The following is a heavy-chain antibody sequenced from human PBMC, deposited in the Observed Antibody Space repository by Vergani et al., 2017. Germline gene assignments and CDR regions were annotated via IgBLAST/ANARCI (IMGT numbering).Heavy chain of an antibody. D-gene: IGHD3-3*01. CDR2: IKQDGSEK. CDR3: ARGGDDGFWSGLHDNNWFDP. CDR1: GFTFSSYW. Sequence: EVQLVESGGGLVQPGGSLRLSCAASGFTFSSYWMSWVRQAPGKGLEWVANIKQDGSEKYYVDSVKGRFTISRDNAKNSLYLQMNSLSAEDTAVYYCARGGDDGFWSGLHDNNWFDPWGQGTLVTVSS. J-gene: IGHJ5*02. V-gene: IGHV3-7*01.